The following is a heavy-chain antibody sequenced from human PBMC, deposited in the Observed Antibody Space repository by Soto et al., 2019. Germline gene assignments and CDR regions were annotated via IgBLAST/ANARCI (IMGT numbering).Heavy chain of an antibody. CDR2: IRSSGDRT. CDR3: AKQPGPGTPYYCARDA. J-gene: IGHJ6*02. D-gene: IGHD1-1*01. CDR1: GFPFSSYA. Sequence: EVQLLESGGGLVQPGGSLRLSCAASGFPFSSYAMRWVRQAPGKGLEWVSVIRSSGDRTYYADSVKGRFTISRDNSKNTLYMQMDRVRAEDTCVYYCAKQPGPGTPYYCARDAWGQGTTVTVSS. V-gene: IGHV3-23*01.